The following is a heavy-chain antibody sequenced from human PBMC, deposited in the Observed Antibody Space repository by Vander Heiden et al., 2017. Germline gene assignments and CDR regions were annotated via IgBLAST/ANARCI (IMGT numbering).Heavy chain of an antibody. J-gene: IGHJ5*02. CDR3: ARSYCDSLYNWFDP. CDR1: GGSISSYY. CDR2: IHYSGST. Sequence: QVQLQESGPGLVKPSETLSLTCSVSGGSISSYYWSWIRQPPGKGLEWIGYIHYSGSTNYNTSLKSRVTISIDTSKNHFSLNLTSVTAADTAVYYCARSYCDSLYNWFDPWGQGTLVTVSS. V-gene: IGHV4-59*01. D-gene: IGHD3-9*01.